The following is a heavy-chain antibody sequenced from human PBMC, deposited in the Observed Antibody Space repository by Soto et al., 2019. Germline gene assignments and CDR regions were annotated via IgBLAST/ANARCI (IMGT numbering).Heavy chain of an antibody. D-gene: IGHD5-12*01. V-gene: IGHV1-18*01. Sequence: ASVKVSCKASGYTFTSYGISWVRQAPGQGLEWVGWISAYNGNTNYAQKLQGRVTMTTDTSTSTAYMELRSLRSDDTAVYYCARAKWLRYEYYYYYYMDVWGKGTTVTVSS. CDR1: GYTFTSYG. CDR3: ARAKWLRYEYYYYYYMDV. J-gene: IGHJ6*03. CDR2: ISAYNGNT.